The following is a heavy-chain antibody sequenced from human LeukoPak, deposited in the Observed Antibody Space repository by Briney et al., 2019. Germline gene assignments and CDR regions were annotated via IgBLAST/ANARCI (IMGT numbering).Heavy chain of an antibody. CDR2: MKPNSGNT. CDR3: AKDPRMGIVGAPLDY. CDR1: GYTFTNYD. V-gene: IGHV1-8*01. D-gene: IGHD1-26*01. J-gene: IGHJ4*02. Sequence: GASVKVSCKASGYTFTNYDINWVRQATGQGLEWMGYMKPNSGNTGYAQKFQGRVTMTRDTSISTAYMELSSLTSEDTAVYYCAKDPRMGIVGAPLDYWGQGTLVTVSS.